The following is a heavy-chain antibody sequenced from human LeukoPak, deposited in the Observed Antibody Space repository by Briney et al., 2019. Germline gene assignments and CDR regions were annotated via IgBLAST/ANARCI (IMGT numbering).Heavy chain of an antibody. CDR2: INPNSGGT. D-gene: IGHD3-10*01. CDR1: GYTFSGYY. CDR3: ASGNRVTMLREVNIGNFAY. V-gene: IGHV1-2*02. J-gene: IGHJ4*02. Sequence: ASVKVSCKASGYTFSGYYMHWVRQAPGQGLEWMGWINPNSGGTDYAQKFQGRVTMTRDTSISTAYMELSRLRSDDTAVYYCASGNRVTMLREVNIGNFAYWGQGTRSPSPQ.